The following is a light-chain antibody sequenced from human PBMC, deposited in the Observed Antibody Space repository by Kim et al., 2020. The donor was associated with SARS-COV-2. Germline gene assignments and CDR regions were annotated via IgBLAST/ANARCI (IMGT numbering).Light chain of an antibody. J-gene: IGLJ2*01. Sequence: GQSVTFSGPGTSTNIGKNFVSWYQKLPGTAPHLLMYDNDQRPSGIPSRFSGSKSGTAATLGITGLQTGDEADYYCGTWDNSLSAGVFGGGTQLTVL. CDR3: GTWDNSLSAGV. CDR2: DND. CDR1: STNIGKNF. V-gene: IGLV1-51*01.